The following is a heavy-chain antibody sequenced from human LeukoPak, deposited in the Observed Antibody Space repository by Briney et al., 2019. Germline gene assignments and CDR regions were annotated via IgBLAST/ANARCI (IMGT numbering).Heavy chain of an antibody. D-gene: IGHD4-17*01. Sequence: AGGSLRLSCAASGFTFSSYAMTWVRQAPGKGLEWVSTIINSGATTYYADSVKGRFTISRDNSKNTLDLQMNSLRAEDTAAYYCAKDIHGDYGGLDYWAREPWSPSPQ. V-gene: IGHV3-23*01. J-gene: IGHJ4*02. CDR3: AKDIHGDYGGLDY. CDR2: IINSGATT. CDR1: GFTFSSYA.